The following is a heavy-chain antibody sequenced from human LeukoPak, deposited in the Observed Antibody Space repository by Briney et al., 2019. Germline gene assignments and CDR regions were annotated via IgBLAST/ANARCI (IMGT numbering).Heavy chain of an antibody. CDR2: INPNSGGT. D-gene: IGHD5-12*01. J-gene: IGHJ4*02. Sequence: ASVEVSCKASGYTFTGYYMHWVRQAPGQGLEWMGWINPNSGGTNYAQKSQGRVTMTRDTSISTAYMELSRLRSDDTAVYYCARVNSGQTGYWGQGTLVTVSS. CDR1: GYTFTGYY. V-gene: IGHV1-2*02. CDR3: ARVNSGQTGY.